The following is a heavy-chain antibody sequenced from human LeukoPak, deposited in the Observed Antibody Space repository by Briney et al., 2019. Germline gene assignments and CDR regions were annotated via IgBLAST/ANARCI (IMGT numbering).Heavy chain of an antibody. CDR1: GGSISSGSYY. V-gene: IGHV4-61*02. Sequence: SETLSLTCTVSGGSISSGSYYWSWIRQPAGKGLEWIGRIYTSGSTNYNPSLKSRVTISVDASKNQFSLKLSSVTAADTAVFYCARDNDFWSAWGQGTLVTVSS. CDR3: ARDNDFWSA. D-gene: IGHD3-3*01. J-gene: IGHJ5*02. CDR2: IYTSGST.